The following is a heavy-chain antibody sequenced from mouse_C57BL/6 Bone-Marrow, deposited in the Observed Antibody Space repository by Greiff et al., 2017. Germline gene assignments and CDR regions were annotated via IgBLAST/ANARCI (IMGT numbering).Heavy chain of an antibody. CDR2: IYPGDGDT. Sequence: VQLQQSGPELVKPGASVKISCKASGYAFSSSWMNWVKQRPGKGLEWIGRIYPGDGDTNYNGKSKGKATLTADKASSTAYMQLSSLTSEDSAFYFCARDLTGRFAYWGQGTLGTVSA. CDR1: GYAFSSSW. CDR3: ARDLTGRFAY. J-gene: IGHJ3*01. V-gene: IGHV1-82*01. D-gene: IGHD4-1*01.